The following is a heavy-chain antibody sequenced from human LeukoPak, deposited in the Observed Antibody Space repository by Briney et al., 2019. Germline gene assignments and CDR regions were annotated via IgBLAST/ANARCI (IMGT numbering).Heavy chain of an antibody. CDR1: GGSFSGYY. Sequence: SETLSLTCAVYGGSFSGYYWSWIRQPPGKGLEWIGEINHSGSTNYNPSLKSRVTISVDTSKNQLSLKVRSVTAADTAVYYCARERDFYDSSGSPSYWGQGTLVIVSS. CDR3: ARERDFYDSSGSPSY. CDR2: INHSGST. D-gene: IGHD3-22*01. J-gene: IGHJ4*02. V-gene: IGHV4-34*01.